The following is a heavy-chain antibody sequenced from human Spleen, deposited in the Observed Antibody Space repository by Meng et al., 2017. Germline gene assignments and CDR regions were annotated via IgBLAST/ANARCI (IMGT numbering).Heavy chain of an antibody. V-gene: IGHV4-39*01. D-gene: IGHD6-19*01. Sequence: QVQLQESGPGLVKPSEALSLTCSVSGGSISTSGYYWGWIRQPPGKGLEWIGSIGHSGITYYTPSLKSRVTVSIDTSKSQFSLKLTSVTAADTAVYYCVRSSGWVRTGFDPWGQGTLVTVPQ. CDR3: VRSSGWVRTGFDP. J-gene: IGHJ5*02. CDR2: IGHSGIT. CDR1: GGSISTSGYY.